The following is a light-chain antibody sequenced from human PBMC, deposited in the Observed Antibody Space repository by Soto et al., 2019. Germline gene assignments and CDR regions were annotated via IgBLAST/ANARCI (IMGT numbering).Light chain of an antibody. J-gene: IGLJ1*01. V-gene: IGLV2-14*01. CDR2: DVS. CDR3: NSYTTSNTRQIV. Sequence: QSVLTKPASVYGSPGQSITISCKGTSSDVGGYNYVSWYQQHPGKAPKFMIYDVSNRPSGVSTRFSGSKSGNTASLTISGLQAEDEADYYCNSYTTSNTRQIVFGTGTKVTVL. CDR1: SSDVGGYNY.